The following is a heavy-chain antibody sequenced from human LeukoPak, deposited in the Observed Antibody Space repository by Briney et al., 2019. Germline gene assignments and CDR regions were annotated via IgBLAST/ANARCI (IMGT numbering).Heavy chain of an antibody. D-gene: IGHD3-22*01. CDR1: GFTFSSYA. J-gene: IGHJ4*02. CDR3: AKLYYYDSSGYYSRLPYYFDY. CDR2: ISGSGGST. V-gene: IGHV3-23*01. Sequence: PGGSLRFSCAASGFTFSSYARSWVRQAPGKGLEWVSAISGSGGSTYYADSVKGRFTISRDNSKNTLYLQMNSLRAEDTAVYYCAKLYYYDSSGYYSRLPYYFDYWGQGTLVTVSS.